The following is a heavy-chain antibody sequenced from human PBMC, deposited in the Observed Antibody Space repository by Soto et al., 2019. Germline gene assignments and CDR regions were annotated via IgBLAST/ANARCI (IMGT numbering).Heavy chain of an antibody. V-gene: IGHV4-30-4*01. CDR1: GASVNTGDYY. CDR3: VGTGTTDDF. Sequence: VQLQGSGPGLVKPSQTLSLTCTVSGASVNTGDYYWSYIRQSPGKGREWLGYIFYSGDTYYNPSLKSRATISLNTSRNQISLTLPSVTDADTAVYFCVGTGTTDDFWGQGTLVTVSS. D-gene: IGHD1-1*01. J-gene: IGHJ1*01. CDR2: IFYSGDT.